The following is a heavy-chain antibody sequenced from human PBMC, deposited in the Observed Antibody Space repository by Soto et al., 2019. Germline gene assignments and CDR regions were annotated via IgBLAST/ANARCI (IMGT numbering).Heavy chain of an antibody. J-gene: IGHJ3*02. V-gene: IGHV3-30*18. D-gene: IGHD2-15*01. Sequence: QVQLVESGGGVVQPGRSLRLSCAASGFTFSSYGMHWVRQAPGKGLEWVAVISYDGSDKYYADSVRGRFTISRDNSKNTLYLQMNSLIAEDEAVYYCAKDRTDCSGGSCYTLDIWGQGTMVTVSS. CDR2: ISYDGSDK. CDR1: GFTFSSYG. CDR3: AKDRTDCSGGSCYTLDI.